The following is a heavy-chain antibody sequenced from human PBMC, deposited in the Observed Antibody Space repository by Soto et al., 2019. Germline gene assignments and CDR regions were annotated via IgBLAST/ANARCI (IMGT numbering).Heavy chain of an antibody. CDR2: INPSSDAT. CDR3: VRGLRWRDLDD. CDR1: GYTFIDYF. V-gene: IGHV1-2*02. J-gene: IGHJ4*02. Sequence: ASVKVSCKASGYTFIDYFIHWVRQAPGQGLEWMGCINPSSDATDYSQKFRGRVTMARDTSIGTASMELSRLRSDDNAVYYCVRGLRWRDLDDWGQGTPVTVSS. D-gene: IGHD2-15*01.